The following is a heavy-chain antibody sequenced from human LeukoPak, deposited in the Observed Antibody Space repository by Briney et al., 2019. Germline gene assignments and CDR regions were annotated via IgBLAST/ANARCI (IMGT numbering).Heavy chain of an antibody. J-gene: IGHJ4*02. D-gene: IGHD6-13*01. CDR3: ARAPIPGIAAAVDY. CDR1: GYIFLNFG. Sequence: ASVKVSCKASGYIFLNFGISWVRQAPGQGLEWMGRIIPIFGTANYAQKFQGRVTITTDESTSTAYMELSSLRSEDTAVYYCARAPIPGIAAAVDYWGQGTLVTVSS. CDR2: IIPIFGTA. V-gene: IGHV1-69*05.